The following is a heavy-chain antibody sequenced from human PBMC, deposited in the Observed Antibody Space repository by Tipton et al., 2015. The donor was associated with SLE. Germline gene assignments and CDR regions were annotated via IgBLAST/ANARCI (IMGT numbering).Heavy chain of an antibody. D-gene: IGHD1-20*01. J-gene: IGHJ4*02. CDR2: IYYSGST. CDR3: ARDLTGLGFDY. CDR1: GGSISSYY. V-gene: IGHV4-59*12. Sequence: TLSLTCTVSGGSISSYYWGWIRQPPGQGLEWIGYIYYSGSTNYNPSLKSRVTISVDTSKNQFPLKLSSVTAADTAVYYCARDLTGLGFDYWGQGTLVTVST.